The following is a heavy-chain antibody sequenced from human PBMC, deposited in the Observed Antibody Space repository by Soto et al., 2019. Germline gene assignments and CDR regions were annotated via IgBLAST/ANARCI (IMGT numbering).Heavy chain of an antibody. CDR1: GGSFNRHT. CDR3: ARGWGYDSTDYYYAY. CDR2: IIPIFGTA. J-gene: IGHJ4*02. V-gene: IGHV1-69*01. D-gene: IGHD3-22*01. Sequence: QVQLVQSGAEVRKPGSSVRVSCKASGGSFNRHTISWVRQAPGQGLEWMGGIIPIFGTANQAQKVQGRVTIIADESTSTVYMELSSLRSDDTAIYYCARGWGYDSTDYYYAYWGQGTLVIVSS.